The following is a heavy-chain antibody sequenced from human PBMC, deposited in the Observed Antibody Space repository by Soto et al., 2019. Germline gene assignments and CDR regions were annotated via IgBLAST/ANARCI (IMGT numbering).Heavy chain of an antibody. V-gene: IGHV4-31*03. Sequence: SETLSLTCTVSGGSISSGGYYWSWIRQHPGKGLEWIGYIYYSGSTYYNPSLKSRVTISVDTSKNQFSLKLSSVTAADTAVYYCARGTASNYDFWSGYTNNCFPPGGRETRVPASS. CDR2: IYYSGST. CDR1: GGSISSGGYY. J-gene: IGHJ5*02. D-gene: IGHD3-3*01. CDR3: ARGTASNYDFWSGYTNNCFPP.